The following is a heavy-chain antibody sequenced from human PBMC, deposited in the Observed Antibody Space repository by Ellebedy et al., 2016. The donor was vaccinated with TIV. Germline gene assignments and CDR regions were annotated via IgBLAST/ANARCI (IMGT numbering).Heavy chain of an antibody. Sequence: GESLKISCVASGFTFSGYAMSWVRQAPGKGLEWVSTLSGSGDTTYYADSVKGRFTISRDNSKNQLFLQMSSLRAEDTAVYYCAKEGQYHITPNCWGQGTLVTVSS. CDR2: LSGSGDTT. J-gene: IGHJ4*02. CDR3: AKEGQYHITPNC. V-gene: IGHV3-23*01. CDR1: GFTFSGYA. D-gene: IGHD4-23*01.